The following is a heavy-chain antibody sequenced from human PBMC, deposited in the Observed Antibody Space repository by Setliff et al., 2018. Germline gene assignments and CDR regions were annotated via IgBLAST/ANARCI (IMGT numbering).Heavy chain of an antibody. CDR1: GYGFTSHY. Sequence: ASVKVSCKTSGYGFTSHYFHWLRPAPGQGLEWMGIVNPSGGKTTLSQKFQGRVSRTADASTATVYMELRSPRSHDTAVYYCARSLSRTFRRLDWLGFFGDWGQGAMVTVSS. J-gene: IGHJ4*02. V-gene: IGHV1-46*01. CDR3: ARSLSRTFRRLDWLGFFGD. CDR2: VNPSGGKT. D-gene: IGHD3-9*01.